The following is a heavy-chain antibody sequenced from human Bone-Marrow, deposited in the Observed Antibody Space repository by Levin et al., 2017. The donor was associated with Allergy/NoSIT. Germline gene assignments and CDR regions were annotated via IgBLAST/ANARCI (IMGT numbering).Heavy chain of an antibody. V-gene: IGHV4-39*01. CDR1: GESISGSSYY. CDR2: LHYSGDT. J-gene: IGHJ5*02. D-gene: IGHD7-27*01. Sequence: KPSETLSLTCSVSGESISGSSYYWGWIRQSPGKGLEWIGSLHYSGDTYYNPSFSRRVTVSLDKSKNQFSLDLNSVTAADSAVYYCVADWGFTGRLDPWGQGKLVSISS. CDR3: VADWGFTGRLDP.